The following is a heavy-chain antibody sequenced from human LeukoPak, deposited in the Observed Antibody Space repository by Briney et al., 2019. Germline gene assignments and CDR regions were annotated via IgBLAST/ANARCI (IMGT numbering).Heavy chain of an antibody. CDR2: ISGNSGSI. D-gene: IGHD2-2*02. J-gene: IGHJ4*02. CDR1: GFTFSSYT. V-gene: IGHV3-9*03. Sequence: GGSLRLSCAASGFTFSSYTMNWVRQAPGKGLEWVSGISGNSGSIGYADSVKGRFTISRDNGKNSLYLQMNSLRAEDMALYYCAKDFGCSSTSCYTAFDYWGQGTLLTVSS. CDR3: AKDFGCSSTSCYTAFDY.